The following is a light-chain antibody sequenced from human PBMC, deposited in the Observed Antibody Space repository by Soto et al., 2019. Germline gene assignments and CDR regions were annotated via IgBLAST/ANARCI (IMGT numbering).Light chain of an antibody. J-gene: IGLJ7*01. CDR3: SSYSISDTPYV. CDR1: SSDVGSYNL. CDR2: EVS. V-gene: IGLV2-14*02. Sequence: QSVLTQPASVSGSPGQSITISCTGTSSDVGSYNLVSWYQQHPGKAPKLMIFEVSSRPSGISDRFSGSKSGNTASLTISGLQAEDEADYYCSSYSISDTPYVFGGGTQLTVL.